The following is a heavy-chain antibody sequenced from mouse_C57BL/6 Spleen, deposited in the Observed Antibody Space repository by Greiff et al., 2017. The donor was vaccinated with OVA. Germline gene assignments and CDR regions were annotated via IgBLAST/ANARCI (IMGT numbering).Heavy chain of an antibody. J-gene: IGHJ3*01. V-gene: IGHV1-59*01. Sequence: QVQLQQPGAELVRPGTSVKLSCKASGYTFTSYWMHWVKQRPGQGLEWIGVIDPSDSYTNYNQKFKGKATLTVDTSSSTAYMQLSSLTSEDSAVYYCAQFITTVVETYWGQGTLVTVS. D-gene: IGHD1-1*01. CDR1: GYTFTSYW. CDR2: IDPSDSYT. CDR3: AQFITTVVETY.